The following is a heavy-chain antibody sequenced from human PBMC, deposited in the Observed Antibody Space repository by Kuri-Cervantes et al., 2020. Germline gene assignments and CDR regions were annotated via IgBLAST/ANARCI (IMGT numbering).Heavy chain of an antibody. CDR3: ARDSPNYYYYYMDV. J-gene: IGHJ6*03. CDR1: GFTFSNYA. V-gene: IGHV3-30*01. CDR2: ISYDGSNK. Sequence: GSLRLSCAASGFTFSNYAMYWVRQAPGKGLEWVAGISYDGSNKYYADSVKGRFTISRDNSKNTLYLQMNSLRAEDTAVCFRARDSPNYYYYYMDVWGKGTTVTVSS.